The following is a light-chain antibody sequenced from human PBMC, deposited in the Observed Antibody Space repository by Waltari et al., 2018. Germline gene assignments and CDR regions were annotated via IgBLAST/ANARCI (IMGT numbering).Light chain of an antibody. V-gene: IGKV3-20*01. CDR1: QNIFRT. J-gene: IGKJ1*01. CDR2: GAY. CDR3: QHYVRLPGT. Sequence: EIVLTQSPGTLSLSPGEIATLSCRASQNIFRTLAWYQQQPRQAPRLLIYGAYTRATGIPARFSGGGSGTDFSLTISGLDPEDFAVYYCQHYVRLPGTFGQGTKVEIK.